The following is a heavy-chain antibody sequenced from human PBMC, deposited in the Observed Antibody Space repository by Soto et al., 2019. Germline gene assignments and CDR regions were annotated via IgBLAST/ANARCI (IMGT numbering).Heavy chain of an antibody. V-gene: IGHV1-69*13. CDR2: IIPIFGTA. CDR3: ATDYDILTGMSGYYYGMDV. D-gene: IGHD3-9*01. J-gene: IGHJ6*02. Sequence: GASVKVSCKASGGTFSSYAISWVRQAPGQGLEWMGGIIPIFGTANYAQKFQGRVTITADESTSTAYMELSSLRSEDTAVYYCATDYDILTGMSGYYYGMDVCGQGTTVTVSS. CDR1: GGTFSSYA.